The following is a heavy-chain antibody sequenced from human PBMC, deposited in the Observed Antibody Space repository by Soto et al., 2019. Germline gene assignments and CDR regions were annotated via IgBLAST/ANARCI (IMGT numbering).Heavy chain of an antibody. J-gene: IGHJ4*01. Sequence: PSETLSLTCTVSVASITTYGYSWSWIRQNPGKGPDWIGYIHSSGATSYNPSLKSRVTISSDMSKKQFSLKLTSVTAADTAIYYCEAIGSFFAHWGHGTLVTVSS. CDR3: EAIGSFFAH. CDR1: VASITTYGYS. D-gene: IGHD3-10*01. CDR2: IHSSGAT. V-gene: IGHV4-31*03.